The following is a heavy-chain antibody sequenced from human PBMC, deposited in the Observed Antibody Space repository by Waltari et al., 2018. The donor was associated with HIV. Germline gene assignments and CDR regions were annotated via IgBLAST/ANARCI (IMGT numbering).Heavy chain of an antibody. CDR3: AKDIGFLTHPDSGADS. CDR2: INSFSGII. CDR1: VFPFATFA. Sequence: DVHLVQFGGYLVQLGGSLRLSCFGSVFPFATFACPWVRLGPGKGLQGVASINSFSGIIAYAASVKGRFTISRDNAKSSLYLQMNNLKPEDTALYYCAKDIGFLTHPDSGADSWGRGTLVTVTS. D-gene: IGHD2-15*01. J-gene: IGHJ4*02. V-gene: IGHV3-9*01.